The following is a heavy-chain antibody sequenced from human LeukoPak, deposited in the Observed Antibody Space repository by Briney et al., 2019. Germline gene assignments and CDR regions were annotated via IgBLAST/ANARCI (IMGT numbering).Heavy chain of an antibody. CDR1: DGSLSESYYY. V-gene: IGHV4-61*01. Sequence: SETLSLTCSVSDGSLSESYYYWSWIRQPPGKGLEWIGYMSHSGSTDYNPSLKSRVTISVDTSKRQFYLKLNSVTAADTAVYFCARGSQTPDAGYWGQGTLVTVSS. CDR2: MSHSGST. CDR3: ARGSQTPDAGY. J-gene: IGHJ4*02. D-gene: IGHD3-10*01.